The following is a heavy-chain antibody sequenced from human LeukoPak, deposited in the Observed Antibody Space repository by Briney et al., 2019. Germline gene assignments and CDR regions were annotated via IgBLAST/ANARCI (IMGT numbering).Heavy chain of an antibody. J-gene: IGHJ4*02. V-gene: IGHV4-30-4*08. CDR2: IYYSGST. CDR3: ARDGPWGIAVAGTLDY. Sequence: SETLSLTCTVSAGSIISGDYYWSWIRQPPGKGLEWIGYIYYSGSTYYNPSLKSRVTISVDTSKNQFSLKLSSVTAADTAVYYCARDGPWGIAVAGTLDYWGQGTLVTVSS. CDR1: AGSIISGDYY. D-gene: IGHD6-19*01.